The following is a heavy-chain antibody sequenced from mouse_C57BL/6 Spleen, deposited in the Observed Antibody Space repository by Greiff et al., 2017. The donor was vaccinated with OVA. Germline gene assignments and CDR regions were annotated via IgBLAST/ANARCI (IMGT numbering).Heavy chain of an antibody. CDR1: GFNIKDDY. CDR2: IDPENGDT. D-gene: IGHD4-1*01. J-gene: IGHJ4*01. Sequence: VQLQQSGAELVRPGASVKLSCTASGFNIKDDYMHWVKQRPEQGLEWIGWIDPENGDTEYASKFQGKATITADTSSNTAYLQLSSLTSEDTAVYYCTSLGLVGYAMDYWGQGTSVTVSS. CDR3: TSLGLVGYAMDY. V-gene: IGHV14-4*01.